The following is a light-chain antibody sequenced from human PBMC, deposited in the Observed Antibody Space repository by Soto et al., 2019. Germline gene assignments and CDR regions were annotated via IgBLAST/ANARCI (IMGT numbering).Light chain of an antibody. CDR3: QQRSNWPPIT. CDR1: QSVSSY. CDR2: DAS. V-gene: IGKV3-11*01. Sequence: EIVLTQSPATLSLSPGERATLSCRASQSVSSYLAWYQQKPGQAPTLLIYDASNRATGIPARFSGSGSGTDFTLTISRQEPEDFAVYYCQQRSNWPPITFGQGTRLEIK. J-gene: IGKJ5*01.